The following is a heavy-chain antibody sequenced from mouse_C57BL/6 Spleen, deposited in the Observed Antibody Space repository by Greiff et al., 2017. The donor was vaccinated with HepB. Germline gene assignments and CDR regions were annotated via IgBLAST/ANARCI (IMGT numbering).Heavy chain of an antibody. CDR2: ISSGGSYT. CDR3: ARGGFAY. CDR1: GFTFSSYG. Sequence: EVQGVESGGDLVKPGGSLKLSCAASGFTFSSYGMSWVRQTPDKRLEWVATISSGGSYTYYPDSVKGRVTISRDNAKNTLYLQMSSLKSEDTAMYYCARGGFAYWGQGTLVTVSA. V-gene: IGHV5-6*01. J-gene: IGHJ3*01.